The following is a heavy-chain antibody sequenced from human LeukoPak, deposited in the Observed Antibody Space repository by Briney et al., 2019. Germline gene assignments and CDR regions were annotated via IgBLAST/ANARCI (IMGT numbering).Heavy chain of an antibody. CDR1: GFTFSSYG. D-gene: IGHD3-10*01. Sequence: PGGSLRLSCAASGFTFSSYGMHWVRQAPGKGLEWVAVISYDGSNKYYADSVKGRFTISRDNSKNTLYLQMNSLRAEDTAVYYCANGALWFGELPADYYYGMDVWGQGTTVTVSS. CDR2: ISYDGSNK. V-gene: IGHV3-30*18. J-gene: IGHJ6*02. CDR3: ANGALWFGELPADYYYGMDV.